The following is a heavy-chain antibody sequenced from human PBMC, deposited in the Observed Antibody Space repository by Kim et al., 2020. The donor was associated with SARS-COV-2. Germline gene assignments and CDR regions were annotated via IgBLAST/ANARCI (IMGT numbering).Heavy chain of an antibody. V-gene: IGHV3-48*02. CDR2: STK. D-gene: IGHD4-17*01. J-gene: IGHJ4*02. Sequence: STKTYQESVKGRFTVSRDNAKNALYLQLNSLRDEDTAVYYCASYYGERDYWGQGTLVTVSS. CDR3: ASYYGERDY.